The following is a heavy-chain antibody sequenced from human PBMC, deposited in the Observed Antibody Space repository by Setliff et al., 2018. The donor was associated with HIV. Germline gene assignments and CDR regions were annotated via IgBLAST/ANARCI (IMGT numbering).Heavy chain of an antibody. D-gene: IGHD3-3*01. CDR1: GGSIGSGGSY. J-gene: IGHJ5*02. V-gene: IGHV4-31*03. Sequence: SETLSLTCNVSGGSIGSGGSYWSWIRQHPGKGLELIGNIFYNGSTYYNPSLKSRSTISVNTSKNQFTLNLRSVTAADTAVYYCASWGRERRANYNFWSGSSWFDPWGQGILVTVSS. CDR2: IFYNGST. CDR3: ASWGRERRANYNFWSGSSWFDP.